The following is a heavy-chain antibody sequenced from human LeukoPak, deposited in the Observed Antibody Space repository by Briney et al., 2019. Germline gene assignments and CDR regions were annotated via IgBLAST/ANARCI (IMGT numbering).Heavy chain of an antibody. D-gene: IGHD3-9*01. V-gene: IGHV4-4*02. J-gene: IGHJ2*01. Sequence: TSETLSLTCAVSGGSISSSNWWSWVRQPPGKGPEWIGEIYHSGSTNYNPSLKSRVTISVDKSKNQFSLKLSSVTAADTAVYYCASEGLNYDILTGYHRLGYFDLWGRGTLVTVSS. CDR2: IYHSGST. CDR3: ASEGLNYDILTGYHRLGYFDL. CDR1: GGSISSSNW.